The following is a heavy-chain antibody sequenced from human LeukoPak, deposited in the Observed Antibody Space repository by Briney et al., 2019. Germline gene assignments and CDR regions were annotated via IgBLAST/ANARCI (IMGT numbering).Heavy chain of an antibody. J-gene: IGHJ6*03. CDR3: ARVAATVTTNFYYYIDV. V-gene: IGHV3-53*01. CDR2: IYSSGYT. D-gene: IGHD4-17*01. Sequence: GGFLRLSCAASGFSVSSNYMNWVRQAPGQGLEGVSVIYSSGYTYYADSVKGRFTISRDNAKNTLYLQMNSLRAEDTALYYCARVAATVTTNFYYYIDVWGEGTTVTVSS. CDR1: GFSVSSNY.